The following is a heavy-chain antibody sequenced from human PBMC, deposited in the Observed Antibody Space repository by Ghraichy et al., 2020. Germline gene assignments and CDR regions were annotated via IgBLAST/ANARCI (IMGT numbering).Heavy chain of an antibody. Sequence: SGPTLVKPTQTLTLTCTFSGFSLSTSGMCVSWIRQPPGKALEWLALIDWDDDKYYSTSLKTRLTISKDPSKNQVVLTMTNMDPVAPATYYCARIRGTAGSTYYYYGMDVWGQGTTVTVSS. CDR3: ARIRGTAGSTYYYYGMDV. V-gene: IGHV2-70*01. CDR2: IDWDDDK. J-gene: IGHJ6*02. D-gene: IGHD1-1*01. CDR1: GFSLSTSGMC.